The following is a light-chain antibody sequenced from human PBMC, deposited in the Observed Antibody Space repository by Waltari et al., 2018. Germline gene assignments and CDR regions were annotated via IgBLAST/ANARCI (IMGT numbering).Light chain of an antibody. Sequence: DLVMTQSPLSLSVTPGESASISCRPSQSLLYSTGYNYLDWYVQKPGQSPQLLIYLVSNRASGVPERFSGSGSGTDFTLKISRVEAEDVGVYYCMQALPPNTFGQGTKLEIK. CDR3: MQALPPNT. V-gene: IGKV2-28*01. CDR1: QSLLYSTGYNY. J-gene: IGKJ2*01. CDR2: LVS.